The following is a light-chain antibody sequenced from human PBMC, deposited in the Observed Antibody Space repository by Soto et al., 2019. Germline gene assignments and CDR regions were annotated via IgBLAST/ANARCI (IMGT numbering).Light chain of an antibody. V-gene: IGKV3-20*01. CDR1: QSVSSNY. Sequence: EIVLTQSPGTLSLSPGERATLSCRASQSVSSNYLAWYQQKPDQAPRLLIYGASSRATGIPDRFSGSGSGTDFTLTISRLEPEDFAVYYCQQYGSSPMTFGQGTRLEIK. CDR2: GAS. J-gene: IGKJ5*01. CDR3: QQYGSSPMT.